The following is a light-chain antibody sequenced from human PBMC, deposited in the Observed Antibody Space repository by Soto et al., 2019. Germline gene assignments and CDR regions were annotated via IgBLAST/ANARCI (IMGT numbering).Light chain of an antibody. CDR1: QSIDSS. CDR3: QQRNIWPTVT. J-gene: IGKJ5*01. Sequence: DIQITQSPSTLSASVGDRVTITCRASQSIDSSLAWYQQKPGKAPKLLIYDASSLESGVPSRFSGSGSGTDLTLTINSLEPEDFAVYYCQQRNIWPTVTFGQGTRLEIK. CDR2: DAS. V-gene: IGKV1-5*01.